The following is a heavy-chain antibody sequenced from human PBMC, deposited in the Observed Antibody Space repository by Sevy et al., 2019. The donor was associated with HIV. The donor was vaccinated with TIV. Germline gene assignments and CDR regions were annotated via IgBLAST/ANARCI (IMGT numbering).Heavy chain of an antibody. J-gene: IGHJ6*02. CDR1: EFTFSSYA. V-gene: IGHV3-23*01. CDR2: ISVSGRST. CDR3: AKGFCSGGSCPRDYYYYGMDV. D-gene: IGHD2-15*01. Sequence: GGSLRLSCAASEFTFSSYAMNWVRQAPGKGLEWVSSISVSGRSTYYADSVEGRFTISRDNSKNTLYLQMNSLRADDTAVYYCAKGFCSGGSCPRDYYYYGMDVWGQWTTVTVSS.